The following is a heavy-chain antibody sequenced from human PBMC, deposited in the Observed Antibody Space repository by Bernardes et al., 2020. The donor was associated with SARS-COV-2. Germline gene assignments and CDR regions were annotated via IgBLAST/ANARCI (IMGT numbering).Heavy chain of an antibody. V-gene: IGHV1-18*04. CDR3: SRAPRTQGHCHESLCYTEGDY. CDR2: ISSYSYDK. J-gene: IGHJ4*02. Sequence: SVQVSCTASGYSFTNYGIIWVRQAPGQGLEWMGWISSYSYDKYYAQKVQDRLNLITDTSTRTAYIELRNLGPDDTAVYYCSRAPRTQGHCHESLCYTEGDYWGKGTLVTVSS. CDR1: GYSFTNYG. D-gene: IGHD2-2*02.